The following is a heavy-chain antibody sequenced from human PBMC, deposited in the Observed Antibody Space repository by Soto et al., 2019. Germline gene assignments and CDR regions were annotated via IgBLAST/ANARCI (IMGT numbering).Heavy chain of an antibody. CDR3: AKPNPYSSSWRPIWFDP. Sequence: AGGSLRLSCAASGFTFSSYAMSWVRQAPGKGLEWVSAISGSGGSTYYADSVKGRFTISRDNSKNTLYLQMNSLRAEDTAVYYCAKPNPYSSSWRPIWFDPWGQGTLVTVSS. D-gene: IGHD6-13*01. V-gene: IGHV3-23*01. J-gene: IGHJ5*02. CDR1: GFTFSSYA. CDR2: ISGSGGST.